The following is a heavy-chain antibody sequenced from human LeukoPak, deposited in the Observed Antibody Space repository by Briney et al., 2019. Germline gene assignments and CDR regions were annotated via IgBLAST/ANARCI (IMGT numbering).Heavy chain of an antibody. D-gene: IGHD1-14*01. CDR3: ARHETGPYFDY. Sequence: GESLKISCKSSGYSFTSYWNGLVRQVPGKGLEWMGIIYPGDSDTRYSPSFQGQVTISADKSISTAYLQWSSLKASDTAMYYCARHETGPYFDYWGQETLVTVSS. CDR1: GYSFTSYW. CDR2: IYPGDSDT. J-gene: IGHJ4*02. V-gene: IGHV5-51*01.